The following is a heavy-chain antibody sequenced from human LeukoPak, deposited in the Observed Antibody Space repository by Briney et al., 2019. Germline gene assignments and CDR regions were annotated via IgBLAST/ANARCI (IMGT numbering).Heavy chain of an antibody. CDR3: AKDPHRSTYYDFWSGYFLNPVDY. V-gene: IGHV3-30*18. Sequence: SGGSLRLSCAASGFTFSSYGMPWVRQAPGKGLEWVAVISYDGSNKYYADSVKGRFTISRDNSKNTLYLQMNSLRAEDTAVYYCAKDPHRSTYYDFWSGYFLNPVDYWGQGTLVTVSS. J-gene: IGHJ4*02. D-gene: IGHD3-3*01. CDR1: GFTFSSYG. CDR2: ISYDGSNK.